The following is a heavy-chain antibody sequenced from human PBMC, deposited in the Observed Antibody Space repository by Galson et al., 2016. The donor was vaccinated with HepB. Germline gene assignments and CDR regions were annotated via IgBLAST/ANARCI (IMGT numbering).Heavy chain of an antibody. J-gene: IGHJ6*02. CDR1: SGSISSSTYY. V-gene: IGHV4-39*07. D-gene: IGHD3-10*01. CDR3: ARAVWLPPSGMDV. Sequence: ETLSLTCAVSSGSISSSTYYWGWIRQPPGKGLEWIGTIYYSGSTYYNPSLNSRVTISVDTSKNQFSLKVSSVTAADTAVYYCARAVWLPPSGMDVWGQGTTVTVSS. CDR2: IYYSGST.